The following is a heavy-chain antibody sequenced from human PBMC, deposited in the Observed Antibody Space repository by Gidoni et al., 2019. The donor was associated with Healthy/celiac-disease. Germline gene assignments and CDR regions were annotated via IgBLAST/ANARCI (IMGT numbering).Heavy chain of an antibody. J-gene: IGHJ4*02. Sequence: QLVESGGGVVQPGRSLRLSCAASGFTFSSYGMHWVSQAPGKGLEWVAVISYDGSNKYYADSVKSRFTISRDNSKNTLYLQMNSLRAEDTAVYYCAREKASGSCDYWGQGTRVTVAS. V-gene: IGHV3-30*03. CDR2: ISYDGSNK. D-gene: IGHD1-26*01. CDR3: AREKASGSCDY. CDR1: GFTFSSYG.